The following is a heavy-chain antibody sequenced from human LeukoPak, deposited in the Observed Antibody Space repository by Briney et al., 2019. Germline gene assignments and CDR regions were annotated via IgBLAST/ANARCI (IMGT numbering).Heavy chain of an antibody. J-gene: IGHJ4*02. CDR1: GFTFSSHI. Sequence: GGSLRLSCAASGFTFSSHIMNWVRQAPGKGLEWVSSISSSSSYMYYGDAVKGRFTISRDNAKYSLYLQMNSLRAEDTAVYYCARVGYSGSPGDYWGQGTLVTVSS. CDR2: ISSSSSYM. D-gene: IGHD1-26*01. CDR3: ARVGYSGSPGDY. V-gene: IGHV3-21*01.